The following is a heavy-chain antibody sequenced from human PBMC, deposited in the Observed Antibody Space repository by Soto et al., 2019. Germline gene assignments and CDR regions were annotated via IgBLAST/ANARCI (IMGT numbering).Heavy chain of an antibody. CDR3: ARILGHSTTWYLNGLDV. CDR1: GGTFSSYA. V-gene: IGHV1-69*01. J-gene: IGHJ6*02. D-gene: IGHD6-13*01. Sequence: QVQLVQSGAEVKKPGSSVKVSCKASGGTFSSYAISWVRQAPGQGLEWMGGIIPIFDTEEYAQKFQGRVTITADESTSTAYMELSSLRSEDTAVYYCARILGHSTTWYLNGLDVWGQGTTVIVSS. CDR2: IIPIFDTE.